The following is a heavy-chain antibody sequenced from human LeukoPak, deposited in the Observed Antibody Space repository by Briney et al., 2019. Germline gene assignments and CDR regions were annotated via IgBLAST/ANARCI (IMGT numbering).Heavy chain of an antibody. J-gene: IGHJ5*02. CDR1: GYTFTSYD. D-gene: IGHD3-10*01. Sequence: ASVKVSCKASGYTFTSYDINWVRQATGQGLEWMGWMNPNSGNTGYAQEFQGRVTMTRNTSISTAYMELSSLRSEDTAVYYCATAYGSAFLNWFDPWGQGTLVTASS. V-gene: IGHV1-8*01. CDR3: ATAYGSAFLNWFDP. CDR2: MNPNSGNT.